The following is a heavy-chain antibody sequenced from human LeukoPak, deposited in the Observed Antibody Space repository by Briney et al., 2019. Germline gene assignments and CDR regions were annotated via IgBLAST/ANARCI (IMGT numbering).Heavy chain of an antibody. CDR1: GSTFTGFY. CDR3: ARTYTAVHYFDY. V-gene: IGHV1-2*02. CDR2: ITPNSGGT. Sequence: ASVEVSCKASGSTFTGFYIHWVRQAPGQGVGGKGWITPNSGGTNYAQKFQGRVTMTRDTSNSTAYTELRRLTSHDTALYYCARTYTAVHYFDYWGQGTLVTVSS. D-gene: IGHD2-21*02. J-gene: IGHJ4*02.